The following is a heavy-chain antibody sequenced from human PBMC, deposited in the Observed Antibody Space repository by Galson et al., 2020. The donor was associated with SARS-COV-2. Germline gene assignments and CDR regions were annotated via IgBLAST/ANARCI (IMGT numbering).Heavy chain of an antibody. D-gene: IGHD2-21*01. CDR2: ISGSGST. CDR3: AKTRGVNAIHPDY. J-gene: IGHJ4*02. V-gene: IGHV3-23*01. Sequence: QPGGSLRLSCASSEFTFSNYAMSWVRPAPGKRLEWVSSISGSGSTYYADSAKGRFTISRDNSKNTLYLQMSSLRVEDTAVYYCAKTRGVNAIHPDYWGQGTLVTVSS. CDR1: EFTFSNYA.